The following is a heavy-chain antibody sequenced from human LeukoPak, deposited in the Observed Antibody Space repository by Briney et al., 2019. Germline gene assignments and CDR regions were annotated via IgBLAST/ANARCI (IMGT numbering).Heavy chain of an antibody. CDR1: GFTFSSYS. J-gene: IGHJ4*02. D-gene: IGHD5-24*01. CDR3: ALDGYNLEGFDY. V-gene: IGHV3-21*05. Sequence: GGSLRLSCAASGFTFSSYSMNWVRQAPGKGLEWVSYISSSSSYIYYADSVKGRFTISRDNAKNSLYLQMNSLRAEDTAVYYCALDGYNLEGFDYWGQGTLVTVSS. CDR2: ISSSSSYI.